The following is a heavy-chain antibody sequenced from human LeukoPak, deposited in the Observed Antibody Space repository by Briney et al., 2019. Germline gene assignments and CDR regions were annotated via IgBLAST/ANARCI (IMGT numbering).Heavy chain of an antibody. CDR2: IHHSGRT. CDR1: GVSFSDYY. V-gene: IGHV4-34*01. Sequence: SETLSLTCAVYGVSFSDYYWAWIRQPPGKGLEWIGEIHHSGRTNYNPSFKSRITISLDTSRKQFSLKLNSVTAADTAIYYCAADRDIMNPPFDLWGQGTLVTVSS. J-gene: IGHJ4*02. D-gene: IGHD3-9*01. CDR3: AADRDIMNPPFDL.